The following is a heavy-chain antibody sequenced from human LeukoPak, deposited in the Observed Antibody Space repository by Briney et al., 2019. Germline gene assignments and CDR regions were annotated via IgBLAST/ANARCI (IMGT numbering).Heavy chain of an antibody. V-gene: IGHV3-21*01. Sequence: GGSLRLSCAASGFTFSSYYMNWVRQAPGKGLEWVSSISSSSSYIYYADSAKGRFTISRDNAKNSLYLQMSSRRAEDTAVYYCASQTGVIVYWGQGTLVSVSS. J-gene: IGHJ4*02. D-gene: IGHD1-1*01. CDR3: ASQTGVIVY. CDR1: GFTFSSYY. CDR2: ISSSSSYI.